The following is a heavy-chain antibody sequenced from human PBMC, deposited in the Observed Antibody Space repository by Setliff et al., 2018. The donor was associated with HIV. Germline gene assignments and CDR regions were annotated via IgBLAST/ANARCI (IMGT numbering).Heavy chain of an antibody. Sequence: SETLSLTCTVSRDSINGHWWSWIRQPPGKGLEWTGSIHYSGITHYNPSLKSRIIMSVDPSKNQFSLKLSSVTAADTALYYCARSDSYCAGDCYGVDGVDAFDIWGQGTMVTVSS. CDR2: IHYSGIT. J-gene: IGHJ3*02. V-gene: IGHV4-59*11. CDR3: ARSDSYCAGDCYGVDGVDAFDI. CDR1: RDSINGHW. D-gene: IGHD2-21*02.